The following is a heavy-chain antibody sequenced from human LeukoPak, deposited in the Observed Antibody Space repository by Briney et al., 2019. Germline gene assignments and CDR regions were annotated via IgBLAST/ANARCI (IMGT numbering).Heavy chain of an antibody. J-gene: IGHJ3*02. D-gene: IGHD3-22*01. CDR2: ISSSSSTI. CDR1: GFTFSSYS. V-gene: IGHV3-48*01. CDR3: AKNLDSNSYHTDDAFDI. Sequence: GGSLRLSCAASGFTFSSYSMNWVRQAPGKGLEWVSYISSSSSTIYYADSVKGRFTISRDNAKNSLYLQMNSLRAEDTAVYHCAKNLDSNSYHTDDAFDIWGHGTVVTVSS.